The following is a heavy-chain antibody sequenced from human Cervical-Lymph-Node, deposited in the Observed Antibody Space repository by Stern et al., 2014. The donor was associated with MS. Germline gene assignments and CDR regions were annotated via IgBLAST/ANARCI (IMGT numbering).Heavy chain of an antibody. CDR3: AKDRGEFHRPLGIADY. CDR1: GLTFSNYA. Sequence: VQLVESGGGVVQPGRSLRLSCAASGLTFSNYAMHWVRQAPGKGPAWGAVTSLEGSNIHYGDSVKGRFTISRDNSKDTLSLQMNSLKVEDTGVYYCAKDRGEFHRPLGIADYWGQGTLVTVSS. CDR2: TSLEGSNI. D-gene: IGHD7-27*01. J-gene: IGHJ4*02. V-gene: IGHV3-30*18.